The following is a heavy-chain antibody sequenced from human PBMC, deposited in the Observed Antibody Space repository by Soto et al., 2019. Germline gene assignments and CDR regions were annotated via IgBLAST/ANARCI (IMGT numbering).Heavy chain of an antibody. V-gene: IGHV4-31*03. J-gene: IGHJ4*02. CDR3: ARARRDGYNLS. D-gene: IGHD5-12*01. Sequence: SETLSLTCTVSGDSITSGVHYWSWIRQLPGKGLEWIGYIFYSGPTYYNPSLKSRVAISVDTSKNQFSLKLSSVTAADTAVYYCARARRDGYNLSWGQGTLVTVSS. CDR1: GDSITSGVHY. CDR2: IFYSGPT.